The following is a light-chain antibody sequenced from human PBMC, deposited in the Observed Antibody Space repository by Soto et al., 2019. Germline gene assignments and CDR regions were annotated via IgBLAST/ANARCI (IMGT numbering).Light chain of an antibody. J-gene: IGLJ2*01. V-gene: IGLV3-21*02. CDR1: NIGSKS. CDR3: QVWDNSDHVV. Sequence: SSELTQPPSVSVAPGQTASFTCAGNNIGSKSVHWYQQKPGQAPVLVVYDDTDRPSGIPERFSGSNSGNTATLTISRVEAGDEADYYCQVWDNSDHVVFGGGTKVTVL. CDR2: DDT.